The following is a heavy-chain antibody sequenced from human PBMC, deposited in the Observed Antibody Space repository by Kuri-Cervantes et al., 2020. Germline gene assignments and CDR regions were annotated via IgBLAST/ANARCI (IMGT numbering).Heavy chain of an antibody. Sequence: GESLKISCAASGFTFSSYAMHWVRQVPGKGLEWVAVISYDGSNKYYADSVKGRFTISRDNSKNTLYLQMNSLRAEDTAVYYCARGIAARRGGIDYWGQGTLVTVSS. V-gene: IGHV3-30-3*01. CDR1: GFTFSSYA. CDR3: ARGIAARRGGIDY. CDR2: ISYDGSNK. D-gene: IGHD6-6*01. J-gene: IGHJ4*02.